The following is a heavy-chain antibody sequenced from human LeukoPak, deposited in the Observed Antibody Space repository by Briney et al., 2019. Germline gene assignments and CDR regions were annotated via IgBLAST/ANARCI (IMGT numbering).Heavy chain of an antibody. V-gene: IGHV4-34*01. CDR3: ARGRTLGYCSSTSCQRLANYFDY. CDR1: GGSFSGYY. J-gene: IGHJ4*02. CDR2: INHSGST. D-gene: IGHD2-2*03. Sequence: TSDTLSLTCAVYGGSFSGYYWSWIRHPPGKGLEWIGEINHSGSTNYNPSLKSRVTISVDTSKNQFSLKLSSVTAADTAVYYCARGRTLGYCSSTSCQRLANYFDYWGQGTLVTVSS.